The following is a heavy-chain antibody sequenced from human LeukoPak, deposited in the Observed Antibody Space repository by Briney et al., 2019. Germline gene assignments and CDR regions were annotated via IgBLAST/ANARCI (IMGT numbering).Heavy chain of an antibody. CDR3: ARDANWGFDAFDI. D-gene: IGHD7-27*01. CDR2: IWYDGSNK. Sequence: GGSLILPCAASGFTFSSYGMHWVRQAPGKGLEWVAVIWYDGSNKYYADSVKGRFTISRDNSKNTLYLQMNSLRAEDTAVYYCARDANWGFDAFDIWGQGTMVTVSS. J-gene: IGHJ3*02. CDR1: GFTFSSYG. V-gene: IGHV3-33*01.